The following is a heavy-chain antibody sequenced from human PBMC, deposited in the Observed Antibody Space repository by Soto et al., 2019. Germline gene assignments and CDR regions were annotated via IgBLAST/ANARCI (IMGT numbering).Heavy chain of an antibody. Sequence: QVQLVQSGGEVKKPGASVKVSCKASGYTFSNYGVSWVRQAPGQGLEWMGWITAYNGKTNYAHNFEGRVAMTRDTSTSTAYMELRSLRSDDTAVYYCARQHNDLWSDSPHFDYWGQGTLVTVSA. CDR2: ITAYNGKT. D-gene: IGHD3-3*01. J-gene: IGHJ4*02. CDR3: ARQHNDLWSDSPHFDY. CDR1: GYTFSNYG. V-gene: IGHV1-18*04.